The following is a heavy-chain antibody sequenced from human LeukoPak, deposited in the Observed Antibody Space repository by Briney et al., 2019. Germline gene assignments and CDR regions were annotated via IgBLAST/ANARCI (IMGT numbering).Heavy chain of an antibody. V-gene: IGHV3-23*01. J-gene: IGHJ4*02. CDR2: ISGSGGST. Sequence: PGGSLRLSCAASGFTFSSYAMSWVRQAPGKGLEWVSTISGSGGSTYYADSVKGRFTISRDNAKNSLYLQMNSLSAEDTAVYYCAKVGYCSTTTCRYYFDSWGQGTLVTVSS. CDR1: GFTFSSYA. CDR3: AKVGYCSTTTCRYYFDS. D-gene: IGHD2-2*01.